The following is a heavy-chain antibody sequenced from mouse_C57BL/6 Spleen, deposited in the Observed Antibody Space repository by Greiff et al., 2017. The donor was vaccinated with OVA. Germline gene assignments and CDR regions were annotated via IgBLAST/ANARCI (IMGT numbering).Heavy chain of an antibody. Sequence: QVQLQQPGAELVRPGTSVKLSCKASGYTFTSYWMHWVKQRPGQGLEWIGVIDPSDSYTNYNQKFKGKATLTVDTSSSTAYMQLSSLTSEDSAVYYCARFQLLYYFDYWGQGTTLTVSS. CDR2: IDPSDSYT. V-gene: IGHV1-59*01. CDR1: GYTFTSYW. J-gene: IGHJ2*01. D-gene: IGHD4-1*02. CDR3: ARFQLLYYFDY.